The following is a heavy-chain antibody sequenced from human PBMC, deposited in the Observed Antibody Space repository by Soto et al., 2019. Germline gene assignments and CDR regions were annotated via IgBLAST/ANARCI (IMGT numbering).Heavy chain of an antibody. D-gene: IGHD2-15*01. CDR2: INPSGGST. CDR3: ARGYCSGGSCCYGRDV. V-gene: IGHV1-46*01. J-gene: IGHJ6*02. CDR1: GYTFTSYY. Sequence: ASVKVSCKASGYTFTSYYMHWVRQAPGQGLEWMGIINPSGGSTSYAQKFQGRVTMTRDTSTSTVYMELSSLRSEDTAVYYCARGYCSGGSCCYGRDVWGQGTTVTVSS.